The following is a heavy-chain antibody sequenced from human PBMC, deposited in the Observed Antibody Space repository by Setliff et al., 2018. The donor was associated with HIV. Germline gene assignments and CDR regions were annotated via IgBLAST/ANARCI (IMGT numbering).Heavy chain of an antibody. D-gene: IGHD3-9*01. V-gene: IGHV1-69*10. J-gene: IGHJ4*02. CDR1: GGSFSSYG. Sequence: GASVKVSCKASGGSFSSYGISWVRQAPGQGLEWMGGIIPILGITNYAQKFQGRVTISADKSTSTVSMELSSLRSGDTAVYHCARSSYDILTGYYKALEYLGQGTRVTVSS. CDR3: ARSSYDILTGYYKALEY. CDR2: IIPILGIT.